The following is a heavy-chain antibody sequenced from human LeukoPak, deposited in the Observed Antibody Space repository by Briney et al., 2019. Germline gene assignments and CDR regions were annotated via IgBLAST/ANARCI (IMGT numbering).Heavy chain of an antibody. CDR1: GYTFTNYF. Sequence: GASVKVSCKASGYTFTNYFMHWVRQAPGQGLEWMGVINPSGGGTTYAQRFQGRVTMTRDTSTSTVHMELSSLRSEGTAVYYCARGQNKCLGHWGQGTPVTVSS. CDR3: ARGQNKCLGH. J-gene: IGHJ4*02. CDR2: INPSGGGT. D-gene: IGHD2/OR15-2a*01. V-gene: IGHV1-46*01.